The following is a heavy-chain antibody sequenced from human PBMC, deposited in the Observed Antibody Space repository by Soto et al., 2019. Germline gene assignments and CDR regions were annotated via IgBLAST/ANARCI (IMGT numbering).Heavy chain of an antibody. V-gene: IGHV4-30-4*01. Sequence: QVQLQESGSGLVKPSQSLSLTCTDSGGSLNTADTWWSWIRQSPGKGLEFIGYYHSGGSTYYDASFRSRVIISADTSNSQFSLKLSSVTVAATAVYFCVRSRQMESGNDYGLDVWGQGTTVTVSS. CDR1: GGSLNTADTW. D-gene: IGHD1-1*01. CDR2: YHSGGST. J-gene: IGHJ6*02. CDR3: VRSRQMESGNDYGLDV.